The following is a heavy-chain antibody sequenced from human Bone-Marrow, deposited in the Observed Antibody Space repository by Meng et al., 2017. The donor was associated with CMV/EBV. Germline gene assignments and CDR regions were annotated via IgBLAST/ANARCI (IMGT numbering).Heavy chain of an antibody. Sequence: GESLKISCAASGFIFRSYWKTWVRQAPGKGLEWVANIKQDGSEKYFVDSVKGRFTISRDNSKNTLYLQMNSLRAEDTAVYYCAKGRYYDSSGSLGADYWGQGTLVTVSS. CDR1: GFIFRSYW. CDR3: AKGRYYDSSGSLGADY. CDR2: IKQDGSEK. J-gene: IGHJ4*02. D-gene: IGHD3-22*01. V-gene: IGHV3-7*03.